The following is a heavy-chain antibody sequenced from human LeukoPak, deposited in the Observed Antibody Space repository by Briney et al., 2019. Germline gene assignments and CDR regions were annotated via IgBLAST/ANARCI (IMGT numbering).Heavy chain of an antibody. CDR1: GGSISSGDYY. Sequence: NTSETLSLTCTVSGGSISSGDYYWSWIRQPPGKGLEWIGYIYYSGSTYYNPSLKSRVTISVDTSKNQFSLKLSSVAAADTAVYYCARSGGYSSSWSLWGQGTLVTVSS. J-gene: IGHJ4*02. CDR2: IYYSGST. D-gene: IGHD6-13*01. V-gene: IGHV4-30-4*02. CDR3: ARSGGYSSSWSL.